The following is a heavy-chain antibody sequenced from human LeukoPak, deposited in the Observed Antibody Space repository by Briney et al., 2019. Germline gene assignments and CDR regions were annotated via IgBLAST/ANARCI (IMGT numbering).Heavy chain of an antibody. CDR3: AKEESHQLLST. CDR2: IRYDGSDK. J-gene: IGHJ4*02. D-gene: IGHD2-2*01. CDR1: GFTFRSYG. V-gene: IGHV3-30*02. Sequence: GSLGLSCAASGFTFRSYGMHWVRQAPGKGLEWVAFIRYDGSDKYYADSVKGRFTISRDNSRNTLYLQMNSLRADDTAVYFCAKEESHQLLSTWGQGTLVIVSS.